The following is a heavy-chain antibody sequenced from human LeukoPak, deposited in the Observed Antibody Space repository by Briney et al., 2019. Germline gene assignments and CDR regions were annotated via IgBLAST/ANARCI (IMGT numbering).Heavy chain of an antibody. J-gene: IGHJ4*02. D-gene: IGHD3-16*01. CDR2: ISPTSSTI. CDR1: GFTFSNYA. V-gene: IGHV3-48*04. Sequence: GGSLRLSCVASGFTFSNYAMNWVRQAPGKGLEWVSYISPTSSTIYYADSVKGRFTISRDNAKNSLYLQMNSLRAEDTAVYYCARDVWNYWGQGTLVAVSS. CDR3: ARDVWNY.